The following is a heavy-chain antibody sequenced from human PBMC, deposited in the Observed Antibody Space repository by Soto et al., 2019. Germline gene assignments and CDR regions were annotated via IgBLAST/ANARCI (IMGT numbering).Heavy chain of an antibody. J-gene: IGHJ4*02. CDR3: ATLRITIFGVVTQFGENFDY. D-gene: IGHD3-3*01. V-gene: IGHV4-39*01. CDR2: IYYSGST. CDR1: GGSISSSSYY. Sequence: LSLTCTVSGGSISSSSYYWGWIRQPPGKGLEWIGSIYYSGSTYYNPSLKSRVTISVDTSKNQFSLKLSSVTAADTAVYYCATLRITIFGVVTQFGENFDYWGQGTLVTVSS.